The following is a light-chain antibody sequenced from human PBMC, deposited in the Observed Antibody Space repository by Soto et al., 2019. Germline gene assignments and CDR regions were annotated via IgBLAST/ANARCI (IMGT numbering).Light chain of an antibody. Sequence: EIVLTQSPGTLSLSPGDRATLSCRASQSVSSNYLAWYQQKPGQAPRLLIYGASIRATGIPDGFSGSGSGTAFTLTIRRLEPEDFAVYFCHQYGSSPRTFGQGTKVEIK. CDR2: GAS. V-gene: IGKV3-20*01. J-gene: IGKJ1*01. CDR1: QSVSSNY. CDR3: HQYGSSPRT.